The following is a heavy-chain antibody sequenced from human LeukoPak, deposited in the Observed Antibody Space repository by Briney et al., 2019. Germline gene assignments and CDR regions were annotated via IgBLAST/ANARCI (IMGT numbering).Heavy chain of an antibody. J-gene: IGHJ4*02. CDR3: ATSSHYYDSSGYSYYFDY. CDR1: GYTLTELS. Sequence: ASVKVSCKVSGYTLTELSMHWVRQAPGKGLEWMGGFDPEDGETIYAQKFQGRVTMTEDTSTDTAYMELSSLRSEDTAVYYCATSSHYYDSSGYSYYFDYWGQGTLVTVSS. CDR2: FDPEDGET. D-gene: IGHD3-22*01. V-gene: IGHV1-24*01.